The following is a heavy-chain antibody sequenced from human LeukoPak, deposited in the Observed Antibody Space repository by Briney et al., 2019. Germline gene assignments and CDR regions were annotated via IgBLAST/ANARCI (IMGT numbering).Heavy chain of an antibody. J-gene: IGHJ4*02. CDR1: GYTFTSYD. D-gene: IGHD3-10*01. V-gene: IGHV1-8*03. Sequence: ASVKVSCKASGYTFTSYDINWVRQATGQGLEWMGWMNPNSGNIGYAQKFQGRVTITRNTSISTAYMELSSLRSEDTAVYYCVRGDYYDSGIYPAFDWGQGTLVTVSS. CDR3: VRGDYYDSGIYPAFD. CDR2: MNPNSGNI.